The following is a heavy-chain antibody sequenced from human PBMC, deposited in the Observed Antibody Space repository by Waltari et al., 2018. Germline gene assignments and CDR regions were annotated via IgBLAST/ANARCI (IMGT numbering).Heavy chain of an antibody. V-gene: IGHV4-4*07. D-gene: IGHD2-2*01. J-gene: IGHJ5*02. CDR1: GGSISSYY. CDR3: ARDTLGVVPAARSWFDP. Sequence: QVQLQESGPGLVKPSETLSLTCTVSGGSISSYYWSWIRQPAGKGLEWIGRIHTSGSTNYNPSIKSRVTMSVDTSKNQFSLKLSSVTAADTAVYYCARDTLGVVPAARSWFDPWGQGTLVTVSS. CDR2: IHTSGST.